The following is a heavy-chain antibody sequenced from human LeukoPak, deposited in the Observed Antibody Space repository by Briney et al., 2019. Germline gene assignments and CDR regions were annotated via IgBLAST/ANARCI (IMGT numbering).Heavy chain of an antibody. J-gene: IGHJ4*02. CDR1: GYTFTGYY. D-gene: IGHD3-9*01. Sequence: GASVKVSCKASGYTFTGYYMHWVRQAPGQGLEWMGWISAYNGNTNYAQKLQGRVTMTTDTSTSTAYMELRSLRSDDTAVYYCARANYDILTGYYRSGYFDYWGQGTLVTVSS. CDR3: ARANYDILTGYYRSGYFDY. CDR2: ISAYNGNT. V-gene: IGHV1-18*04.